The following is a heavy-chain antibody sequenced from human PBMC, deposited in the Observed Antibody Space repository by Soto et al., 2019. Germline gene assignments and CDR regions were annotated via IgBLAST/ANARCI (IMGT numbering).Heavy chain of an antibody. CDR3: ARHGFYGDYSSNYFDP. D-gene: IGHD4-17*01. CDR1: GDSFSNYW. Sequence: ESLKISFKGAGDSFSNYWIAWVRQMPGKGLEYMGIIYPSDSQTRYSPSFQGQVTISADKSISTAYLQWTSLKASDTAIYYCARHGFYGDYSSNYFDPWGQGTLVTVSS. CDR2: IYPSDSQT. J-gene: IGHJ5*02. V-gene: IGHV5-51*01.